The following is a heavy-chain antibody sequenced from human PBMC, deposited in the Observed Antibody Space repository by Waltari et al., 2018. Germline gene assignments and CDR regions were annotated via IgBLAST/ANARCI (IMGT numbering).Heavy chain of an antibody. CDR3: ARGLAARRHYYYGMDV. V-gene: IGHV1-8*03. CDR2: KNPRSDNT. J-gene: IGHJ6*02. Sequence: QVQLVQSGAEVKKPGASVKVSCKASGYTFTSYDINWVRQATGQGLEWMGWKNPRSDNTGYAQKFQGRVTITRNTSISTAYMELSSLRSEDTAVYYCARGLAARRHYYYGMDVWGQGTTVTVSS. CDR1: GYTFTSYD. D-gene: IGHD6-6*01.